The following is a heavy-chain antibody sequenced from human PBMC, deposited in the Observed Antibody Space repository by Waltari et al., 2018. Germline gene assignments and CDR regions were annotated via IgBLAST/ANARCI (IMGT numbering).Heavy chain of an antibody. CDR2: ISSSSSTI. D-gene: IGHD3-22*01. CDR1: GFTFSSYS. Sequence: EVQLVESGGGLVQPGGSLRLSCAASGFTFSSYSMNWVRQAPGKGLEWVSHISSSSSTIYYADSVKGRFTISRDNAKNSLYLQMNSLRAEDTAVYYCARDLDSSGYSDYWGQGTLVTVSS. V-gene: IGHV3-48*04. J-gene: IGHJ4*02. CDR3: ARDLDSSGYSDY.